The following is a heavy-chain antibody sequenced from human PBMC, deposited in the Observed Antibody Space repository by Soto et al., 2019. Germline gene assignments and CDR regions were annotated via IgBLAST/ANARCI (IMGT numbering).Heavy chain of an antibody. D-gene: IGHD1-26*01. J-gene: IGHJ5*02. Sequence: GGSLRLSCAASGFTFSSYGMHWVRQAPGKGLEWVSLIGESGTPTYYADSVKGRFTISRDNAKNSLYLQMNSLRDEDTAVYYCARDPYVGATPPSWLDPWGQGTLVTVSS. CDR1: GFTFSSYG. CDR2: IGESGTPT. V-gene: IGHV3-48*02. CDR3: ARDPYVGATPPSWLDP.